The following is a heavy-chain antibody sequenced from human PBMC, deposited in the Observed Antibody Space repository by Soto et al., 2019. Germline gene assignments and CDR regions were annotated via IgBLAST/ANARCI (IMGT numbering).Heavy chain of an antibody. V-gene: IGHV1-69*02. CDR3: TIGSWSGEVFDI. D-gene: IGHD2-21*01. J-gene: IGHJ3*02. Sequence: QVQLVQSGAEVKKPGSSVKVSCKDSGGTFSTYSMFWVRQAPGQGLEWMGRIIPMLGIRNYAQRFQDRVTITADKSTATALMALSSLRSEDTALYYCTIGSWSGEVFDIWGQGTMVTVSS. CDR2: IIPMLGIR. CDR1: GGTFSTYS.